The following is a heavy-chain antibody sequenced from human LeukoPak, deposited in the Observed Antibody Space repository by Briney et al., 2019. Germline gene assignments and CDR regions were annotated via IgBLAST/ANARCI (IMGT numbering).Heavy chain of an antibody. CDR3: ARGSYQDSSGYYSN. CDR2: ISYDGSNK. Sequence: GGSLRLSCAASGFTFSSYAMHWVRQAPGKGLEWVAVISYDGSNKYYADSVKGRFTISRDNSKNTLYPQMKSLRAEDTAFYYCARGSYQDSSGYYSNWGQGTLVTVSS. D-gene: IGHD3-22*01. V-gene: IGHV3-30-3*01. CDR1: GFTFSSYA. J-gene: IGHJ4*02.